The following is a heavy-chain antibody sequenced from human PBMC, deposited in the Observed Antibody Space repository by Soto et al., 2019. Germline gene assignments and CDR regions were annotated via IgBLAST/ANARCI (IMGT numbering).Heavy chain of an antibody. J-gene: IGHJ3*02. CDR1: GYTFTSYG. V-gene: IGHV1-18*01. Sequence: VASVKVSCKASGYTFTSYGISWVRQAPGQGLEWMGWISGYNGNTNYAQKLQGRVTMTTDTSTSTAYMELRSLRSDDTAVYYCARIWIQLWPGAFDIWGQGTMVTVSS. CDR2: ISGYNGNT. CDR3: ARIWIQLWPGAFDI. D-gene: IGHD5-18*01.